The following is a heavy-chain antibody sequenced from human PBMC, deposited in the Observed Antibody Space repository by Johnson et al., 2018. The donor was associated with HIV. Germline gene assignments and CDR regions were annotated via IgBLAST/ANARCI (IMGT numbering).Heavy chain of an antibody. J-gene: IGHJ3*02. D-gene: IGHD3-10*01. V-gene: IGHV3-23*04. CDR1: GFTFDDYG. CDR2: ISGTGDST. Sequence: EVQLVESGGGLVQPGRSLRLSCAASGFTFDDYGMSWVRQAPGKGLEWVSGISGTGDSTYYADSVKGRFTISRDNSKNTLYGQMNSLSAEDTAVYYCAGQVRGLWLGADAFDIWGQGTMVTVSS. CDR3: AGQVRGLWLGADAFDI.